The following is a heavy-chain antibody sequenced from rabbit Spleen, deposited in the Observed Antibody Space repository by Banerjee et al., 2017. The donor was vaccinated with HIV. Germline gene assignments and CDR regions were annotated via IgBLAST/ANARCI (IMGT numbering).Heavy chain of an antibody. CDR2: IEVGSSGFS. V-gene: IGHV1S45*01. CDR3: ARDTGSSFSSYGMDL. J-gene: IGHJ6*01. CDR1: GVSFGFRSY. Sequence: QEQLEESGGGLVKPGASLTLTCTASGVSFGFRSYMCWIRQAPGKGLEWIACIEVGSSGFSYFATWAKGRFTISETSSTTVTLQMTSLTVADTATYFCARDTGSSFSSYGMDLWGPGTLVTVS. D-gene: IGHD8-1*01.